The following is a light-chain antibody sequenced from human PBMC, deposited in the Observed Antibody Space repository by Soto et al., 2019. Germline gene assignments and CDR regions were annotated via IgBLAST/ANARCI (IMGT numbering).Light chain of an antibody. CDR3: SSYTSGSTLYV. V-gene: IGLV2-14*01. CDR2: KAS. Sequence: QSVLTQPASVSGSPGQSITISCTGTSSDVGGYDYVSWYQQHPGKAPRLMIYKASNRPSGVSHRFSGSRSGSTASLTISGLQAEDEADYYCSSYTSGSTLYVFGTGTKVTVL. CDR1: SSDVGGYDY. J-gene: IGLJ1*01.